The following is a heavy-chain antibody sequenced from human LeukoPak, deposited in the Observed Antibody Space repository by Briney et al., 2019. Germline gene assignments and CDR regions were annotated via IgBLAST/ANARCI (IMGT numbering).Heavy chain of an antibody. CDR1: GYSFTSYR. D-gene: IGHD3-22*01. CDR3: ARRGGGYYDSSGKALGMDV. Sequence: GESLKISCKGSGYSFTSYRIGWVRQMPGKGLEWMGIIYPGDSDTRYSPSFQGQVTISADKSISTAYLQWSSLKASDTAMYYCARRGGGYYDSSGKALGMDVWGQGTTVTVSS. CDR2: IYPGDSDT. J-gene: IGHJ6*02. V-gene: IGHV5-51*01.